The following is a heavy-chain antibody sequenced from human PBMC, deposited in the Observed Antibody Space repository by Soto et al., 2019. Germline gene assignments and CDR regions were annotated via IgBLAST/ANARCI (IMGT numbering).Heavy chain of an antibody. J-gene: IGHJ3*02. CDR2: IRSKANSYAT. Sequence: GGSLRLSCAASGFTFSGSAMHWVRQASGKGLEWVGRIRSKANSYATAYAASVKGRFTISRDDSKNTAYLQMNSLKTEDTAVYYCTACSGGSCYGTLDAFDIWGQGTMVTVSS. CDR3: TACSGGSCYGTLDAFDI. D-gene: IGHD2-15*01. CDR1: GFTFSGSA. V-gene: IGHV3-73*01.